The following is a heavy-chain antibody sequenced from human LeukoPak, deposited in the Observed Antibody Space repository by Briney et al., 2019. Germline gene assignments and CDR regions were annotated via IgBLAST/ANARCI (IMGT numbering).Heavy chain of an antibody. D-gene: IGHD3-22*01. CDR3: AKDQYYDSSGYY. CDR2: ISYDGSNI. Sequence: GGSLRLSCAASGFTFSSYGMHWVRQAPGKGLEWVAVISYDGSNIYYADSVKGRFTISRDNSKNTLYLQMNSLRAEDTAVYYCAKDQYYDSSGYYWGQGTLVTVSS. J-gene: IGHJ4*02. CDR1: GFTFSSYG. V-gene: IGHV3-30*18.